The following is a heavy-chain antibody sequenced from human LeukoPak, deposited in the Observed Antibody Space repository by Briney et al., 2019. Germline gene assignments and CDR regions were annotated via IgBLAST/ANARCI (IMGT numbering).Heavy chain of an antibody. CDR1: GFTFSSYT. CDR2: ISESGSGT. CDR3: ARDASDYWFFDL. V-gene: IGHV3-21*01. D-gene: IGHD3-3*01. J-gene: IGHJ2*01. Sequence: GRSLRLSCAASGFTFSSYTINWVRQAPGKGLEWVSSISESGSGTYYADSVKGRFTISRDNAKNSLYLQMNSLRAEDTALYYCARDASDYWFFDLWGRGTLVTVSS.